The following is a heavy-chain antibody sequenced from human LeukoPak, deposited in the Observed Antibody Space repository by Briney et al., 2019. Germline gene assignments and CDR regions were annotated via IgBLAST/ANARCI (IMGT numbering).Heavy chain of an antibody. Sequence: SVKVSCKASGGTFSSYAISWVRQAPGQGLEWMGGIIPIFGTANYAQKLQGRVTMTTDTSTSTAYMELRSLRSDDTAVYYCARDLWFGESEGYCCWGQGTLVTVSS. CDR2: IIPIFGTA. V-gene: IGHV1-69*05. D-gene: IGHD3-10*01. J-gene: IGHJ4*02. CDR1: GGTFSSYA. CDR3: ARDLWFGESEGYCC.